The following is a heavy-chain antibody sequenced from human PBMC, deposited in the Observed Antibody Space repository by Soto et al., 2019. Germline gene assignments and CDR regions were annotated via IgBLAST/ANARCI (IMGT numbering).Heavy chain of an antibody. CDR1: GFTFSSYG. CDR3: AKDGGSYTPEYFQH. V-gene: IGHV3-30*18. J-gene: IGHJ1*01. CDR2: ISYDGSNK. D-gene: IGHD1-26*01. Sequence: ESGGGVVQPGRSLRLSCAASGFTFSSYGMHWVRQAPGKGLEWVAVISYDGSNKYYADSVKGRFTISRDNSKNTLYLQMNSLRAEDTAVYYCAKDGGSYTPEYFQHWGQGTLVTVSS.